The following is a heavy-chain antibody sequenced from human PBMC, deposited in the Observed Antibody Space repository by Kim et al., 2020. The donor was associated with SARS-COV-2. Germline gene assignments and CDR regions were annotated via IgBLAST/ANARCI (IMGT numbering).Heavy chain of an antibody. CDR1: GFTFSDYA. CDR2: ISDSGGST. D-gene: IGHD6-19*01. J-gene: IGHJ4*02. Sequence: GGSLRLSCAVSGFTFSDYAMQWVRQAPGKGLEYVSTISDSGGSTLYASSVKGRFTISRDNSKNTLYLQMDSLRPEDMAVYFCARSRNGWSDYWCQGTLVT. CDR3: ARSRNGWSDY. V-gene: IGHV3-64*01.